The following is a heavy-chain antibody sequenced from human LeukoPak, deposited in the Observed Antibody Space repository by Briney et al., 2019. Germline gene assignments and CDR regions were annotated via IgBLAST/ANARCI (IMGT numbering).Heavy chain of an antibody. Sequence: PGRSLRLSCTASGFTFAEYFMTWVRQAPGKGLEWVSDISGSGGDTYYADSAKGRFTISRDNSKNTLYLQMNSLRAEDTAVYYCARYSVAGSGRYMDVWGKGTTVTVSS. CDR2: ISGSGGDT. D-gene: IGHD6-19*01. J-gene: IGHJ6*03. V-gene: IGHV3-23*01. CDR1: GFTFAEYF. CDR3: ARYSVAGSGRYMDV.